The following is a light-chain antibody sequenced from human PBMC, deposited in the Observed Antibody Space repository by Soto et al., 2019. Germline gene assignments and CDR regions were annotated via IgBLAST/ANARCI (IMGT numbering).Light chain of an antibody. V-gene: IGKV1-5*03. CDR1: QYVDNY. CDR3: QHYNSYSEA. CDR2: KAS. Sequence: DIQMTQSPYSLSSSVGDRFTISCQASQYVDNYVNWYQQKPGKAPKLLIYKASTLKSGVPSRFSGSGSGTEFTLTISSLQPDDFATYYCQHYNSYSEAFGQGTKVDI. J-gene: IGKJ1*01.